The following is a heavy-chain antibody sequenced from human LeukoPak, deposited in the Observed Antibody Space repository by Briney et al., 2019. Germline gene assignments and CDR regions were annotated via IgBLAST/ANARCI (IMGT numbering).Heavy chain of an antibody. CDR2: ISSSSSYI. CDR1: GFTFSSYS. Sequence: GGSLRLSCAASGFTFSSYSMNWVRQAPGKGLEWVSSISSSSSYIYYADSVKGRFTISRDNAKNSLYLQMNSLRAEDTAVYYCARDSRWDDFWSGRRHYYYYMDVWGKGTTVTVSS. CDR3: ARDSRWDDFWSGRRHYYYYMDV. V-gene: IGHV3-21*01. J-gene: IGHJ6*03. D-gene: IGHD3-3*01.